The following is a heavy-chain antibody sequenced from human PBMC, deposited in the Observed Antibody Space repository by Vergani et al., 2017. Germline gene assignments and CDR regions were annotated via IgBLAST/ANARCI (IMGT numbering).Heavy chain of an antibody. CDR3: ARDIPGGLSDFDY. CDR1: GFIFSDYW. CDR2: IHLDGIAE. Sequence: EVQLVESGGALVQPGGSLRLSCIGSGFIFSDYWMSWVRQAPGKGLEFVANIHLDGIAENYVDSVKGRFTISRDNAKNSVILQMNNLRAEDTAIYYCARDIPGGLSDFDYWGQGTLVTVSS. J-gene: IGHJ4*02. V-gene: IGHV3-7*01. D-gene: IGHD2/OR15-2a*01.